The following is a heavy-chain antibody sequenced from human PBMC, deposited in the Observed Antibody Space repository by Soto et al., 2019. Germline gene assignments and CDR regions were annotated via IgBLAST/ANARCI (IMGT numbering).Heavy chain of an antibody. CDR1: GADINTYS. D-gene: IGHD6-19*01. J-gene: IGHJ6*02. V-gene: IGHV4-4*07. CDR2: IYTSASI. CDR3: ARDREAGYNFYYGMDV. Sequence: NPSETLSLTCSVSGADINTYSWTWIRQPAGKGLEWTGRIYTSASINYNPSLKGRVTLSVDTSTNQVSLRLASVTAADTAIYYCARDREAGYNFYYGMDVWGQGTTVTVSS.